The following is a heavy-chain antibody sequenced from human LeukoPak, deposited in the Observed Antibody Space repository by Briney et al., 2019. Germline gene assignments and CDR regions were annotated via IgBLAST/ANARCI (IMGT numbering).Heavy chain of an antibody. J-gene: IGHJ4*02. CDR2: ISSSSSTI. V-gene: IGHV3-48*01. Sequence: PGGSLRLSCAASGFTFSSYSMNWVRQAPGKGLEWVSYISSSSSTIYYADSVKGRFTISRDNAKNSLYLQMNSLRAEDTAVYYCARTRYSSSTIFDYWGQGTLVALSS. CDR3: ARTRYSSSTIFDY. D-gene: IGHD6-6*01. CDR1: GFTFSSYS.